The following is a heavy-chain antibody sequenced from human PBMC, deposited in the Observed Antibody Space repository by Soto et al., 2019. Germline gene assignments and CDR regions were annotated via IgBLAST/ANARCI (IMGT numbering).Heavy chain of an antibody. CDR3: ARDYASRIGGSGNGFDY. D-gene: IGHD1-26*01. CDR1: GGSVSSGSYY. J-gene: IGHJ4*02. Sequence: QVQLQESGPGLVKPSETLSLTCTVSGGSVSSGSYYWSWIRQPPGKGLEWIGYIYYSGITDYNPSLKSRVTISVDTSKNQFPLKLSSVTAADTAVYYCARDYASRIGGSGNGFDYWGQGTLVTVSS. V-gene: IGHV4-61*01. CDR2: IYYSGIT.